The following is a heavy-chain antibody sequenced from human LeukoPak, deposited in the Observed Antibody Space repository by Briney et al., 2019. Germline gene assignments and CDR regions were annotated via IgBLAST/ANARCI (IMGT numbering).Heavy chain of an antibody. CDR3: AKDHYDILTGYRIGDYYYGMDV. V-gene: IGHV3-30-3*01. Sequence: GRSLRLSCAASGFTFSSYAMHWVRQAPGKGLEWVAVISYDGSNKYYADSVKGRFTISRDNSKNTLYLQMNSLRAEDTAVYYCAKDHYDILTGYRIGDYYYGMDVWGKGTTVTVSS. CDR2: ISYDGSNK. J-gene: IGHJ6*04. D-gene: IGHD3-9*01. CDR1: GFTFSSYA.